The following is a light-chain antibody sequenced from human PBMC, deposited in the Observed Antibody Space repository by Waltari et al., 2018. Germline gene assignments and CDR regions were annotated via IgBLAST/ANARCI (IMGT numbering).Light chain of an antibody. CDR3: QQYGSSPLT. CDR2: GAS. J-gene: IGKJ4*01. CDR1: QSVRSNL. V-gene: IGKV3-20*01. Sequence: EIVLTQSPGTLSLSPGERATLSCRASQSVRSNLLAWYQQQPCQAPTLLIYGASSTATGIPDRFGGSGSGTDFTLTISRLEPEDYAVYYCQQYGSSPLTFGGGTKVEIK.